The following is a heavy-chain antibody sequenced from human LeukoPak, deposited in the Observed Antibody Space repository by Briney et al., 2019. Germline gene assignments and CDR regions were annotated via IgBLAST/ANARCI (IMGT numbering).Heavy chain of an antibody. D-gene: IGHD6-13*01. V-gene: IGHV3-21*01. J-gene: IGHJ4*02. CDR1: GFTFSSYS. CDR3: ARGAYSSSWEADFDY. CDR2: ISSSSSYI. Sequence: PGGSLRLSCAASGFTFSSYSMNWVRQAPGKGLEWVSSISSSSSYIYYADSVKGRFTISRDNAKNSLYPQMNSLRAEDTAVYYCARGAYSSSWEADFDYWGQGTLVTVSS.